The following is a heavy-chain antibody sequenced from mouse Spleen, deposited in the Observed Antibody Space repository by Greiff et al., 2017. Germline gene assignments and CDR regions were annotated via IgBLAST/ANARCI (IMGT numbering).Heavy chain of an antibody. Sequence: VQLQQPGAELVKPGASVKVSCKASGYTFTSYWMHWVKQRPGQGLEWIGRIHPSDSDTNYNQKFKGKATLTVDKSSSTAYMQLSSLTSEDSAVYYCAMVYYDYDDWYFDVWGAGTTVTVSS. J-gene: IGHJ1*01. D-gene: IGHD2-4*01. CDR3: AMVYYDYDDWYFDV. CDR1: GYTFTSYW. CDR2: IHPSDSDT. V-gene: IGHV1-74*01.